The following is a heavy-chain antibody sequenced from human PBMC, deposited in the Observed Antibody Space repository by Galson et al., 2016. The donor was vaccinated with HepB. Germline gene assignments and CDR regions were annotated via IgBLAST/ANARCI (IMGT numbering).Heavy chain of an antibody. J-gene: IGHJ4*02. D-gene: IGHD2-2*01. Sequence: SLRLSCAASGFAFSSYYMSWIRQAPGKGLEWISHTSSIGGSIHYADSVEGRFTISRDNAKNSLYLQMYSLRAEDTAVYYCARSVGRGPAAHFDFGGQGTLVTVSS. CDR1: GFAFSSYY. CDR3: ARSVGRGPAAHFDF. V-gene: IGHV3-11*01. CDR2: TSSIGGSI.